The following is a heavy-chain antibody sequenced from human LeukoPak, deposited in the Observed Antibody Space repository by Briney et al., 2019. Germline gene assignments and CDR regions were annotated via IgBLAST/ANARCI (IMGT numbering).Heavy chain of an antibody. J-gene: IGHJ4*02. V-gene: IGHV1-46*01. CDR1: GYTFTSYY. CDR2: INPSDGRT. CDR3: ARETRWGYYFDY. Sequence: ASVKVSCKASGYTFTSYYMHWVRQAPGQGLEWMGIINPSDGRTSYAQKFQGRVTITADESTSTVYMELSSLRSEDTAVYYCARETRWGYYFDYWGQGTLVTVSS. D-gene: IGHD4-23*01.